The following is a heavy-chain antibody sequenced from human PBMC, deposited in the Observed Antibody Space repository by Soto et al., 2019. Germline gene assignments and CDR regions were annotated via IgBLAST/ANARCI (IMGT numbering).Heavy chain of an antibody. CDR2: IYYSGST. CDR1: GGSISSSSYY. Sequence: SETLSLTCTVSGGSISSSSYYWGWIRQPPGKGLEWIGYIYYSGSTNHNPSPKSRVTISVDTSKNQFSLKLSSVTAADTAVYYCARGATVVPEYWGQGTLVTVSS. CDR3: ARGATVVPEY. V-gene: IGHV4-61*05. J-gene: IGHJ4*02. D-gene: IGHD2-15*01.